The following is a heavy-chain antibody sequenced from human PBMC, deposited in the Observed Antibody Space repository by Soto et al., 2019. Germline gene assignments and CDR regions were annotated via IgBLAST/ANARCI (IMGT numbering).Heavy chain of an antibody. Sequence: QVQLVQSGAEVKKPGASVKVSCKASGYTFTSYGLSWVRQAPGQGLEWMGWINANNGNTKYAQKLQGRVTMTTDTSTTTAYLELRSLRSDDAAVYYCARDVNLGLGDYWGQGTMVTVSS. CDR3: ARDVNLGLGDY. CDR1: GYTFTSYG. V-gene: IGHV1-18*01. D-gene: IGHD7-27*01. J-gene: IGHJ4*02. CDR2: INANNGNT.